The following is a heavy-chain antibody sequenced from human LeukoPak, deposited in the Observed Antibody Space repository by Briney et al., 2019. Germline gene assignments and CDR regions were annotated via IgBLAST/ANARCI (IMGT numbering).Heavy chain of an antibody. J-gene: IGHJ3*02. CDR1: GGSFSGYY. V-gene: IGHV4-34*01. Sequence: PSETLSLTCAVYGGSFSGYYWSWIRQSPGKGLEWIGEINHSGSTNYNPSLKSRVTISVDTSKNQFSLKLSSVTAADTAVYYCARASRVLGDAFDIWGQGTMVTVSS. CDR3: ARASRVLGDAFDI. CDR2: INHSGST. D-gene: IGHD3-10*01.